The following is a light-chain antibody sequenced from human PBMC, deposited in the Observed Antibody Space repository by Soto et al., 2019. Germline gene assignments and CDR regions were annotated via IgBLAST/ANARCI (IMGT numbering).Light chain of an antibody. J-gene: IGKJ2*01. V-gene: IGKV3-20*01. CDR2: VAC. CDR1: QSVISNY. CDR3: QQYGNSPYT. Sequence: IVLTQSPGPLSLSPGERATLSCRASQSVISNYLAWYQQKPGQAPRLLIYVACSRATGIPDRFSGSGSETDFTLTISRLEPEDFAVYYCQQYGNSPYTFGGGTRLEIK.